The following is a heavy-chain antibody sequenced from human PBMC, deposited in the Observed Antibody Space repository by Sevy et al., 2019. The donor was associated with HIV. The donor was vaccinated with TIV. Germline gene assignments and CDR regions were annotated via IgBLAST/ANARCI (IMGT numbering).Heavy chain of an antibody. CDR2: AYYRSTWHK. Sequence: SQTPSLTCAISGDTVSSDSAAWNWIRQSPARGLEWLGRAYYRSTWHKDYATSLNSRMTINPDTSKNQFSLQLNSVTPDDTAVYFCARDHNFVLDYWGQGILVTVSS. CDR3: ARDHNFVLDY. V-gene: IGHV6-1*01. J-gene: IGHJ4*02. CDR1: GDTVSSDSAA. D-gene: IGHD1-20*01.